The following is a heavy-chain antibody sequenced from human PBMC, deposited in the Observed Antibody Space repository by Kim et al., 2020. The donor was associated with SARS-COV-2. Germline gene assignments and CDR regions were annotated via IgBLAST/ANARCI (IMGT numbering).Heavy chain of an antibody. V-gene: IGHV4-59*01. J-gene: IGHJ4*02. D-gene: IGHD1-26*01. CDR2: IYYSGST. CDR1: GGSISSYY. Sequence: SETLSLTCTVSGGSISSYYWSWIRQPPGKGLEWIGYIYYSGSTNYNPSLKSRVTISVDTSKNQFSLKLSSVTAADTAVYYCARGGWELRPIDYWGQGTLVTVSS. CDR3: ARGGWELRPIDY.